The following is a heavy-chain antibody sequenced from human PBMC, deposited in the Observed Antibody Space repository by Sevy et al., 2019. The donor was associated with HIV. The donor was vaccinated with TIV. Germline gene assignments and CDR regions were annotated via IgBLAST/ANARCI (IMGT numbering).Heavy chain of an antibody. Sequence: GGSLRLSCAASGFTFSSYSMNWVRQAPGKGLEWVSSISSSSSYIYYADSVKGRFTISRDNTKNSLYLQMNSLRAEDTAVYYCAGMVRGVMPLDYWGQGTLVTVSS. J-gene: IGHJ4*02. CDR1: GFTFSSYS. V-gene: IGHV3-21*01. D-gene: IGHD3-10*01. CDR2: ISSSSSYI. CDR3: AGMVRGVMPLDY.